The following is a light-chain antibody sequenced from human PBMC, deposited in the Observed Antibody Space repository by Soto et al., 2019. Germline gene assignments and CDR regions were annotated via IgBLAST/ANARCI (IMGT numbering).Light chain of an antibody. CDR3: SSYTTGSAVV. V-gene: IGLV2-14*03. J-gene: IGLJ2*01. Sequence: QSVLTHPASVSGSPGQSNTISCTGTSNDVGVFDYVSWYQRHPASAPRLMIYDVSHRPSGVSNRFSGSKSGNTASLTISGLQAEDEADYYCSSYTTGSAVVFGGGTKLTVL. CDR1: SNDVGVFDY. CDR2: DVS.